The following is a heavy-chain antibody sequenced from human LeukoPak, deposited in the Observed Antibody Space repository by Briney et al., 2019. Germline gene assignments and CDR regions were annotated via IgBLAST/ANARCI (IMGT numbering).Heavy chain of an antibody. D-gene: IGHD2-2*01. J-gene: IGHJ4*02. CDR1: GFTFSSYA. CDR2: ISGSGGST. CDR3: AKDPGVVPAHYFDY. Sequence: GGSLRLSCAASGFTFSSYAMSWVRQAPGKGLEWVSVISGSGGSTYYADSVKGRFTISRDNSKNTLSLQMNSLRAEDTAVYYCAKDPGVVPAHYFDYWGQGTLVTVSS. V-gene: IGHV3-23*01.